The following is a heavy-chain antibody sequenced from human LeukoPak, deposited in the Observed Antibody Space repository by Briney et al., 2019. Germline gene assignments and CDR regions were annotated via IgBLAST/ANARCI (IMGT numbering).Heavy chain of an antibody. CDR2: IIPIFGTA. V-gene: IGHV1-69*05. D-gene: IGHD2-15*01. Sequence: ASVKVPCKASGGTFSSYAISWVRQAPGQGLEWMGGIIPIFGTANYAQKFQGRVTITTDESTSTAYMELSSLRSEDTAVYYCARLRDCSGGSCFHWFGPWGQGTLVTVSS. CDR1: GGTFSSYA. CDR3: ARLRDCSGGSCFHWFGP. J-gene: IGHJ5*02.